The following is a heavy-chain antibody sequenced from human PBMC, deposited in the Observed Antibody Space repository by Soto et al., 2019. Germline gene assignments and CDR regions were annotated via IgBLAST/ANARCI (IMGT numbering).Heavy chain of an antibody. CDR2: ISYDGSNK. CDR1: GFTFSSYG. Sequence: GGSLRLSCAASGFTFSSYGMHWVRQAPGKGLEWVAVISYDGSNKYYADSVKGRFTISRDNSKNTLYLQMNSLRAEDTAVYYCAKMMKVRFLEWLLGGMDVWGQGTTVTVSS. V-gene: IGHV3-30*18. J-gene: IGHJ6*02. CDR3: AKMMKVRFLEWLLGGMDV. D-gene: IGHD3-3*01.